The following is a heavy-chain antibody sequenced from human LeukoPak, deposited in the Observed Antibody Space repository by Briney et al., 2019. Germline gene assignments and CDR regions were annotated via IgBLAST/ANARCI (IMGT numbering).Heavy chain of an antibody. CDR3: ARGMVRGVLDGMDV. V-gene: IGHV1-69*13. Sequence: SVKVSCKASGGTFSSYAISWVRQAPGQGLEWTGGIIPIFGTANYAQKFQGRVTITADESTSTAYMELSSLRSEDTAVYYCARGMVRGVLDGMDVWGQGTTVTVSS. D-gene: IGHD3-10*01. CDR2: IIPIFGTA. J-gene: IGHJ6*02. CDR1: GGTFSSYA.